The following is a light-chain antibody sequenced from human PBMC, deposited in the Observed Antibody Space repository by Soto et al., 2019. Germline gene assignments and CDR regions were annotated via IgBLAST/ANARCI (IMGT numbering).Light chain of an antibody. CDR3: QQYGGSPPYT. CDR1: QSVSSNY. V-gene: IGKV3-20*01. J-gene: IGKJ2*01. CDR2: DSS. Sequence: EIVLTQSPGTLSLSPGERATLSCRASQSVSSNYLAWYQQKPGRAPRLLIYDSSIRATGIPDRFSASGSGTDLTLTSSRLEPEDFAVYLCQQYGGSPPYTFGQGTKVEIK.